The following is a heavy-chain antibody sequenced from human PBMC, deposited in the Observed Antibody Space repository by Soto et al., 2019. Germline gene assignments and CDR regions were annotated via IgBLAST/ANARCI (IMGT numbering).Heavy chain of an antibody. D-gene: IGHD6-6*01. J-gene: IGHJ5*02. CDR3: AARLPPDAWFDP. CDR2: IYYSGST. V-gene: IGHV4-31*03. CDR1: GGSISSGGYY. Sequence: SETLSLTCTVSGGSISSGGYYWSWIRQHPGKGLEWIGYIYYSGSTYYNPSLKSRVTISVDTSKNQFSLKLSSVTAADTAVYYCAARLPPDAWFDPWGQGTLVTVSS.